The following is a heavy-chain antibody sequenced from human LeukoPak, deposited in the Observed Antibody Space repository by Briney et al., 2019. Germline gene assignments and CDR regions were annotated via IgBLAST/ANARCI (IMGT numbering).Heavy chain of an antibody. CDR1: GFTFTDAW. J-gene: IGHJ4*02. CDR3: TTVSHFYL. D-gene: IGHD2/OR15-2a*01. V-gene: IGHV3-15*01. CDR2: IKNGGTT. Sequence: GGSLRLSCAASGFTFTDAWLSWVRHAPGKGLEWVGRIKNGGTTDYAAPVEGRFTISRDDSKATLYPQMNSLKTEDTAMYYCTTVSHFYLGGQGALVTVSS.